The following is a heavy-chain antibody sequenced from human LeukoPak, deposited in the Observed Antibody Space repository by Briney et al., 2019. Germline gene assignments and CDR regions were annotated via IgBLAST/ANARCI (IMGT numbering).Heavy chain of an antibody. CDR1: GFTFSSYS. CDR3: ANIVVVPATPRDYYYYYMDV. V-gene: IGHV3-48*01. D-gene: IGHD2-2*01. Sequence: GGSLRLSCAASGFTFSSYSMNWVRQAPGKGLEWVSYISSSSSTIYYADSVKGRFTISRDNAKNSLYLQMNSLRAEDTAVYYCANIVVVPATPRDYYYYYMDVWGKGTTVTVSS. J-gene: IGHJ6*03. CDR2: ISSSSSTI.